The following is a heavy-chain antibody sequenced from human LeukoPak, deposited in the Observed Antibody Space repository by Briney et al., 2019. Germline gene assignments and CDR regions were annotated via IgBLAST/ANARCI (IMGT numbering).Heavy chain of an antibody. J-gene: IGHJ4*02. CDR3: ASGGMVRGVIPPFDY. CDR2: ISAYNGNT. D-gene: IGHD3-10*01. V-gene: IGHV1-18*04. CDR1: GYTFTGYY. Sequence: ASVKVSCKASGYTFTGYYMHWVRQAPGQGLEWMGWISAYNGNTNYAQKLQGRVTMTTDTSTNTAYMELRSLRSDDTAVYYCASGGMVRGVIPPFDYWGQGTLVTVSS.